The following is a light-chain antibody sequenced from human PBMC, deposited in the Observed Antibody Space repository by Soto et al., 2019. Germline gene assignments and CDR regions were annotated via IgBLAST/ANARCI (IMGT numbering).Light chain of an antibody. Sequence: EIVLTQSPGTPSLSPGERATLSCRASQSVSKTYLAWYQQKPGQAPRLLMFDVSSRATGIPDRFSGSGSGTDFTLTISRLEPGDFAVYFCQQYGTLPWTFGQGTKVELK. V-gene: IGKV3-20*01. CDR3: QQYGTLPWT. CDR2: DVS. CDR1: QSVSKTY. J-gene: IGKJ1*01.